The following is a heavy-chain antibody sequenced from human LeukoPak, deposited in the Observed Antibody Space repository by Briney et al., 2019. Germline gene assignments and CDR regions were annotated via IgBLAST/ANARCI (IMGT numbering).Heavy chain of an antibody. V-gene: IGHV4-39*07. D-gene: IGHD5-24*01. CDR2: IYYSGST. CDR1: GGSISSYY. CDR3: ARVGDGYTRGAFDY. Sequence: SETLSLTCTVSGGSISSYYWGWIRQPPGKGLEWIGSIYYSGSTYYNPSLKGRVTISVDTSKNQFSLKLSSVTAADTAVYYCARVGDGYTRGAFDYWGQGTLVTVSS. J-gene: IGHJ4*02.